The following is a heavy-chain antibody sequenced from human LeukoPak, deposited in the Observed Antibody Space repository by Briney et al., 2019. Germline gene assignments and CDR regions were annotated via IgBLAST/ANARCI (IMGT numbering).Heavy chain of an antibody. CDR2: IIPIFGTA. Sequence: SVKVSCKASGGTFSSYAISWVRQAPGQGLEWMGGIIPIFGTANYAQKFQGRVTITADKSTSTAYMELSSLRSEDTAVYYCAKVGTTTVLYRRLPKKYYFDYWGQGTLVTVSS. D-gene: IGHD4-11*01. V-gene: IGHV1-69*06. J-gene: IGHJ4*02. CDR3: AKVGTTTVLYRRLPKKYYFDY. CDR1: GGTFSSYA.